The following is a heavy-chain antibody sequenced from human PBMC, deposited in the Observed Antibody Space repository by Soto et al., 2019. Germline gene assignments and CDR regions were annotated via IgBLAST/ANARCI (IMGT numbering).Heavy chain of an antibody. CDR1: GFTFSSYA. V-gene: IGHV3-23*01. CDR2: ISGSGGST. D-gene: IGHD5-18*01. CDR3: AKDVRYSYGYFDY. Sequence: GESLKISCAASGFTFSSYAMSWVRQAPGKGLEWVSAISGSGGSTYYADSVKGRFTISRDSSKNTLYLQMNSLRAEDTAVYYCAKDVRYSYGYFDYWGQGTLVTVSS. J-gene: IGHJ4*02.